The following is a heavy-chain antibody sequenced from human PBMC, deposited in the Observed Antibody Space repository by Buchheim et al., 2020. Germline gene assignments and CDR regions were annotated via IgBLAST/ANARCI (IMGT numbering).Heavy chain of an antibody. V-gene: IGHV3-30*03. CDR2: ISYDGSNK. J-gene: IGHJ6*02. D-gene: IGHD4-23*01. CDR1: GFTFSSYG. CDR3: ARARTVAGMDV. Sequence: QLQLVESGGGVVQPGRSLRLSCAASGFTFSSYGMHWVRQAPGKGLEWVAVISYDGSNKYYADSVKGRFTISRDNSKNTLFLQMNSLSSEDTAVYYCARARTVAGMDVWGQGTT.